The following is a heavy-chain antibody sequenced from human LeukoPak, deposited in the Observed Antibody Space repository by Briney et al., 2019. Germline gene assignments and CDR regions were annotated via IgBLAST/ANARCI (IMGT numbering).Heavy chain of an antibody. D-gene: IGHD1-26*01. J-gene: IGHJ6*02. CDR2: MNPNSGNT. V-gene: IGHV1-8*01. CDR3: ARGASGSYYYYYYGMDV. Sequence: GASVKVSCKASGYTFTSYDINWVRQATGQGLEWMGWMNPNSGNTGYAQKFQGRVTMTRNTSISTAYMELSSLRSEDTAVYYCARGASGSYYYYYYGMDVWGQGTTVTVSS. CDR1: GYTFTSYD.